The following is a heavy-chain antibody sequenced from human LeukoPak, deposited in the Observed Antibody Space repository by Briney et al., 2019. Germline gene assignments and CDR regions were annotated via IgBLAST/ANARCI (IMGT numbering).Heavy chain of an antibody. CDR3: AREHHNYDFWSGTPDPLDAFDI. V-gene: IGHV4-4*02. D-gene: IGHD3-3*01. CDR2: IYHSGST. CDR1: GGSISSSNW. Sequence: SGTLSLTCAVSGGSISSSNWWSWVRQPPGKGLEWIGEIYHSGSTNYNPSLKSRVTISVDKSKNQFSLKLSSVTAADTAVYYCAREHHNYDFWSGTPDPLDAFDIWGQGTMVTVSS. J-gene: IGHJ3*02.